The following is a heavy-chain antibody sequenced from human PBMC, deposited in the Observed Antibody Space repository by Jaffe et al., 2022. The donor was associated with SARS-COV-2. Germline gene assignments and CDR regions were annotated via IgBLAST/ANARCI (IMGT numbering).Heavy chain of an antibody. Sequence: QVQLVESGGGVVQPGKSLRVSCAASGFNFSSYSMNWVRQAPGKGLEWVAVVSYDGVTTYYADSVKGRFIISRENSKNTVSLQMNGLRPEDTGLYYCARSVPKQLPDALWGQGTLVTVSS. J-gene: IGHJ4*02. D-gene: IGHD1-1*01. V-gene: IGHV3-30-3*01. CDR3: ARSVPKQLPDAL. CDR2: VSYDGVTT. CDR1: GFNFSSYS.